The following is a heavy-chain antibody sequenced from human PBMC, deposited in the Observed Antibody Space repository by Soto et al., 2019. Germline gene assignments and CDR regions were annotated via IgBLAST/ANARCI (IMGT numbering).Heavy chain of an antibody. D-gene: IGHD6-6*01. CDR3: AKDKGIAARPGPLDV. CDR1: GFIFSIYY. CDR2: ISGSGGST. Sequence: GSLTLSCAGPGFIFSIYYMSLVRQAPGRGLEWVSAISGSGGSTYYTDSVKGRFTISRDNSNNTLFLQMNNLRADDTAIYYCAKDKGIAARPGPLDVWGQGTTVTVSS. V-gene: IGHV3-23*01. J-gene: IGHJ6*02.